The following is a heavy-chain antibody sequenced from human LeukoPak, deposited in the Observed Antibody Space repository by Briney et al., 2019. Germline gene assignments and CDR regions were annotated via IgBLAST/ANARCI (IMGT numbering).Heavy chain of an antibody. CDR3: ARDSSLLMVYDVYGMDV. Sequence: SETLSLTCTVSGGSISSYYWSWIRQPAGKGLEWIGRIYTSGSTNYNPSLKSRVTMSVDTSKNQFSLKLSSVTAADTAVYYCARDSSLLMVYDVYGMDVWGQGTTVTVSS. CDR1: GGSISSYY. D-gene: IGHD2-8*01. J-gene: IGHJ6*02. V-gene: IGHV4-4*07. CDR2: IYTSGST.